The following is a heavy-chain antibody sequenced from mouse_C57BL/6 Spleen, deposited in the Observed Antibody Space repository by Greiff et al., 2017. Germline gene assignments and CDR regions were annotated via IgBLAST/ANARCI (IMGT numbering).Heavy chain of an antibody. CDR3: ANSNYAMDY. CDR2: IYPSDSET. J-gene: IGHJ4*01. V-gene: IGHV1-61*01. Sequence: QVQLQQPGAELVRPGSSVKLSCKASGYTFTSYWMDWVKQRPGQGLEWIGNIYPSDSETHYNQKFKDKATLTVDKSSSTAYMQLSSLTSEDAAVYYCANSNYAMDYWGQGTSVTVSS. CDR1: GYTFTSYW.